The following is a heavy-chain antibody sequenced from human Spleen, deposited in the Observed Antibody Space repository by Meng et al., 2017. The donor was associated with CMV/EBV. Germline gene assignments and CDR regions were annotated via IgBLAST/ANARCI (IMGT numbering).Heavy chain of an antibody. CDR1: GFSFSRHW. CDR2: ISMSGSTI. V-gene: IGHV3-48*04. D-gene: IGHD2-8*01. J-gene: IGHJ4*02. CDR3: ARDTSGALDY. Sequence: GGSLRLSCAASGFSFSRHWMHWVRQAPGKGLDWVSYISMSGSTIYYADSVKGRFTISRDNAKNSLYLQMNSLRVEDTAVYYCARDTSGALDYWGQGTLVTVSS.